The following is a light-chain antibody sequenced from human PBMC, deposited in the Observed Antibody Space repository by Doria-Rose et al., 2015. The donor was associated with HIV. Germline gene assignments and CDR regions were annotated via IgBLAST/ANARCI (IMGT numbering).Light chain of an antibody. CDR2: RAS. CDR1: QGIGSD. V-gene: IGKV3-15*01. J-gene: IGKJ2*02. CDR3: QQYSQWLPCT. Sequence: TQSPATLPVSPGERATLSCRASQGIGSDLAWYQQKPGQAPRLLIYRASSKATGIPPRSTGGGSGTEFALTISSLQSEDFAVYFCQQYSQWLPCTFDQGTKLEVK.